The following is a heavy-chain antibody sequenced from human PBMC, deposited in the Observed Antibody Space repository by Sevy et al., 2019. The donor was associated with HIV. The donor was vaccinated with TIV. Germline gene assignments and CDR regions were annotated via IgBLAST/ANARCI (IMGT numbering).Heavy chain of an antibody. D-gene: IGHD3-22*01. J-gene: IGHJ3*02. CDR2: IIPIFGTV. Sequence: ASVKVSCKASGGIFSSYAISWVRQAPGQGLEWMGGIIPIFGTVNYAQKFQGRVTITADKSTSPAYMELSSLRSEDTAVYYCASDYHYDNSGYLRPDDIWGQGTMVTVSS. V-gene: IGHV1-69*06. CDR1: GGIFSSYA. CDR3: ASDYHYDNSGYLRPDDI.